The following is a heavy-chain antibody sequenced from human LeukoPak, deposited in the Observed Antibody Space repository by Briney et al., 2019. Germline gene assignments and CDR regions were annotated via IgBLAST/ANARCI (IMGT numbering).Heavy chain of an antibody. CDR2: MNPNSGNT. J-gene: IGHJ6*03. CDR3: TTASQYSYLSYYYYYMDV. Sequence: ASVKVSCKASGYTFTSYDINWVRQATGQGLEWMGWMNPNSGNTGYAQKFQGRVTMTRNTSISTAYMELSSLRSEDTAVYYCTTASQYSYLSYYYYYMDVWGKGTTVTVSS. V-gene: IGHV1-8*01. D-gene: IGHD5-18*01. CDR1: GYTFTSYD.